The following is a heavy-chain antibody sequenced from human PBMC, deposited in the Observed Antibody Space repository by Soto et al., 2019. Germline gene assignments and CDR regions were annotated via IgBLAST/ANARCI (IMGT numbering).Heavy chain of an antibody. V-gene: IGHV3-66*01. CDR1: GFPVSISY. CDR2: MYSGGET. CDR3: ARRKYCSSTTCFDY. J-gene: IGHJ4*02. D-gene: IGHD2-2*01. Sequence: EFQLVESGGALVQPGGSLRLSCAASGFPVSISYMSWVRQVLGKGLEWVSIMYSGGETYYAASVKGRFTVSRDNSKNTLDLQMTSLRAEDTGVYYCARRKYCSSTTCFDYWGQGTLVTVAS.